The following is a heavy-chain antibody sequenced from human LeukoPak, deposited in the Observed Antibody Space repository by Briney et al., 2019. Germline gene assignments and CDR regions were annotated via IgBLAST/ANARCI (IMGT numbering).Heavy chain of an antibody. J-gene: IGHJ6*03. D-gene: IGHD5-12*01. CDR3: ATGYSGYDSADYYYYYMDV. Sequence: SVKVSCKASGGTFSSYAISWVRQAPGQGFEWMGGIIPIFGTANYAQKFQGRVTITTDESTSTAYMELSSLRSEDTAVYYCATGYSGYDSADYYYYYMDVWGKGTTVTVSS. CDR1: GGTFSSYA. CDR2: IIPIFGTA. V-gene: IGHV1-69*05.